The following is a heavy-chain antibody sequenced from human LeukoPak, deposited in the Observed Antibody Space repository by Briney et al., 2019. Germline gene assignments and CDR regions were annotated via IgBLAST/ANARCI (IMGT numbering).Heavy chain of an antibody. CDR2: IYRSGTT. D-gene: IGHD3-3*01. Sequence: SETLSLTCTVSGGSISSGSYYWNWIRQPAGKGLEWIGRIYRSGTTNYNPSLKSRVTISVDTSKNQFSLKLSSVTAADTAVYYCARSLEITIFGVVTDAFDIWGQGTMVTVSS. V-gene: IGHV4-61*10. J-gene: IGHJ3*02. CDR1: GGSISSGSYY. CDR3: ARSLEITIFGVVTDAFDI.